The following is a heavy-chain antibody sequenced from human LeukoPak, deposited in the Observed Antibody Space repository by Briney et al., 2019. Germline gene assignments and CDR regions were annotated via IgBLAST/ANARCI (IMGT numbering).Heavy chain of an antibody. CDR1: GFTFSSNA. CDR2: ISSSGSTV. J-gene: IGHJ4*02. CDR3: ARVPGPSGSNWYFDY. D-gene: IGHD1-1*01. V-gene: IGHV3-11*01. Sequence: GGSLRLSCEASGFTFSSNAMTWIRKAPGKGLEWVSYISSSGSTVYYADSVKGRFTISRDNAKNSLYLQMSSLRAEDTAVYYCARVPGPSGSNWYFDYWGQGTLVTVSS.